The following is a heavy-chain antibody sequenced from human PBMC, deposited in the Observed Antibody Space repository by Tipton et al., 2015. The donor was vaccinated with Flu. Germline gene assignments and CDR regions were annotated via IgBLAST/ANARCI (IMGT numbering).Heavy chain of an antibody. CDR3: ARGGATGEDYFDY. D-gene: IGHD5-12*01. J-gene: IGHJ4*02. CDR1: GGSISSGGYY. V-gene: IGHV4-31*03. CDR2: IYYSGST. Sequence: TLSLTCTVSGGSISSGGYYWSWIRQHPGKGLEWIGYIYYSGSTYYNPSPKSRVTISVDTSKNQFSLKLSSVTAADTAVYYCARGGATGEDYFDYWGQGTLVTVSS.